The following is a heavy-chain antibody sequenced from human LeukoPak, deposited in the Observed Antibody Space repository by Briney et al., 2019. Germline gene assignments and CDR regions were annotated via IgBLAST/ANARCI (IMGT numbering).Heavy chain of an antibody. CDR2: INPSGGST. CDR1: GYTFTSYY. J-gene: IGHJ4*02. CDR3: ATKISSGWYEVLGY. Sequence: ASVKVSCKASGYTFTSYYMHWVRQAPGQGLEWMGIINPSGGSTSYAQKFQGRVTMTEDTSTDTAYMELSSLRSEDTAVYYCATKISSGWYEVLGYWGQGTLVTVSS. V-gene: IGHV1-46*01. D-gene: IGHD6-19*01.